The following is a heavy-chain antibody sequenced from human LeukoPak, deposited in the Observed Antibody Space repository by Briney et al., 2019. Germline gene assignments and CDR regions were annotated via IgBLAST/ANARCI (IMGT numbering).Heavy chain of an antibody. Sequence: GGSLRLSCAASGFTFSSYWMHWVRQAPGKGLEWVSRMNSDGSITNYADSVKGRFTISRDNAKNTLYLQMNSLRAEDTAVYYCATAGSYRFYYWGQGTLVTVSS. V-gene: IGHV3-74*01. D-gene: IGHD1-26*01. J-gene: IGHJ4*02. CDR1: GFTFSSYW. CDR2: MNSDGSIT. CDR3: ATAGSYRFYY.